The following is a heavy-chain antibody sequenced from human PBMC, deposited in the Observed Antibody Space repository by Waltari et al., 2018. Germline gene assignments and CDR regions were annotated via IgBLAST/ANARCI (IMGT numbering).Heavy chain of an antibody. CDR3: ARVKAVAAPDY. D-gene: IGHD6-19*01. CDR2: IYHSGST. J-gene: IGHJ4*02. CDR1: GYSISSGYY. V-gene: IGHV4-38-2*01. Sequence: QVQLQESGPGLVKPSETLSLTCAVSGYSISSGYYWGWIRQPPGKGLEWIGSIYHSGSTYYNPSLKSRGTISVDTSKNQFSLKLSSVTAADTAVYYCARVKAVAAPDYWGQGTLVIVSS.